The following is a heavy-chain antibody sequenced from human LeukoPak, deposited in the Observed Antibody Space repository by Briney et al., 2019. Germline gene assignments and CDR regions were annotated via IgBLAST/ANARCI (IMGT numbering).Heavy chain of an antibody. CDR3: AKFYYDSSGYTDY. CDR2: IRYDGSNK. D-gene: IGHD3-22*01. Sequence: GGSLRLSCAASGFTFSSYGMHSVRQAPGKGLEWVAFIRYDGSNKYYADSVKGRFTISRDNSKNTLYLQMNSLRAEDTAVYYCAKFYYDSSGYTDYWGQGTLVTVSS. J-gene: IGHJ4*02. V-gene: IGHV3-30*02. CDR1: GFTFSSYG.